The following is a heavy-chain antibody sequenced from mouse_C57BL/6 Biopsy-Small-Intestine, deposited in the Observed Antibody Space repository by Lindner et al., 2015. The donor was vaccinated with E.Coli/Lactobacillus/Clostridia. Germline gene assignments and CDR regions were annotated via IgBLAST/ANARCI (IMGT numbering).Heavy chain of an antibody. CDR1: GYAFTNYL. CDR2: INPGSGGT. D-gene: IGHD6-1*01. V-gene: IGHV1-54*01. J-gene: IGHJ2*01. Sequence: VQLQESGAELVRPGTSVKVSCKASGYAFTNYLIEWVKQRPGQGLEWIGVINPGSGGTNYNEKFKGKATLTADKSSRTAYMQLSSLTSEDSAVYFCARHLSFDYWGQGTTLTVSS. CDR3: ARHLSFDY.